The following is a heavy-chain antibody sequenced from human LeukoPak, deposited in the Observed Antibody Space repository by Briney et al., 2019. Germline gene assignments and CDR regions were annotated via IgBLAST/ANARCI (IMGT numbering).Heavy chain of an antibody. Sequence: GGSLRLSCAASGFNFNTYEMNWVRQAPGKGLEWVSYICGRGSTKYYADSVKGRFTISRDNAENSLYLQMNSLRAGDTAVYYCARGTVTMVDYWGQGTLVTVSS. J-gene: IGHJ4*02. CDR2: ICGRGSTK. CDR3: ARGTVTMVDY. V-gene: IGHV3-48*03. D-gene: IGHD3-10*01. CDR1: GFNFNTYE.